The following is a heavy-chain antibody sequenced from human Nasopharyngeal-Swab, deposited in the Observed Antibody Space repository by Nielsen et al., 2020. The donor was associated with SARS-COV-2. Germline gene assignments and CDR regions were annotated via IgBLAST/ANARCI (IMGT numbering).Heavy chain of an antibody. Sequence: ETLSLTCAASGFTFSSYSMNWVRQAPGKGLEWVSSISSSSSYIYYADSVKGRFTISRDNSKNTLYLQMNSLRAEDTAVYYCARALVPWLDLYFDYWGQGTLVTVSS. CDR1: GFTFSSYS. D-gene: IGHD6-19*01. CDR2: ISSSSSYI. V-gene: IGHV3-21*04. CDR3: ARALVPWLDLYFDY. J-gene: IGHJ4*02.